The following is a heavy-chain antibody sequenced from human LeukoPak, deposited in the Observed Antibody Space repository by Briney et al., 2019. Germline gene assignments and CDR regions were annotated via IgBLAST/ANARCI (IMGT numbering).Heavy chain of an antibody. CDR1: GFTSSSYA. V-gene: IGHV3-23*01. J-gene: IGHJ6*02. CDR2: ISGSGGST. CDR3: AKDGRRFLEWLLPDYYYGMDV. Sequence: GGSLRLSCAASGFTSSSYAMSWVRQAPGKGLEWVSAISGSGGSTYYADSVKGRFTISRDNSKNTLYLQMNSLRAEDTAVYYCAKDGRRFLEWLLPDYYYGMDVWGQGTTVTVSS. D-gene: IGHD3-3*01.